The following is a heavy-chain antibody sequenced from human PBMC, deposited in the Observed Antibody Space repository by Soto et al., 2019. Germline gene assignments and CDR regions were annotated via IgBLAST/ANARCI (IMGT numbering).Heavy chain of an antibody. CDR2: ISTSGSII. J-gene: IGHJ4*02. Sequence: EVQLVESGGGLVQPGGSLRLSCAASGFTFSSYEMNWVRQAPGKGLEWVSYISTSGSIIYYADSVKGRLNISRDNAKNSVYLQMNSLRAEDTAIYYCARDIGRGASSSFDYWGQGTLVTVSS. CDR3: ARDIGRGASSSFDY. V-gene: IGHV3-48*03. D-gene: IGHD6-13*01. CDR1: GFTFSSYE.